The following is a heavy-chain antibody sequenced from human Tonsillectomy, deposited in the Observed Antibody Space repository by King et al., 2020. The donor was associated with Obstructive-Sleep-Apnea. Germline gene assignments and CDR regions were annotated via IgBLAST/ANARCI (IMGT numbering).Heavy chain of an antibody. V-gene: IGHV2-26*01. CDR1: GFSLSNARMG. Sequence: VTLKESGPVLVKPTETLTLTCTVSGFSLSNARMGVSWIRQPPGKALEWLAHIFSNDQKSYSTSLKSSLTISKNTSKSQVVLTMTNMDPVDTGAYYCARIDSSWCPFDVYWYFDLWGRGTLVTVSS. CDR2: IFSNDQK. J-gene: IGHJ2*01. CDR3: ARIDSSWCPFDVYWYFDL. D-gene: IGHD6-13*01.